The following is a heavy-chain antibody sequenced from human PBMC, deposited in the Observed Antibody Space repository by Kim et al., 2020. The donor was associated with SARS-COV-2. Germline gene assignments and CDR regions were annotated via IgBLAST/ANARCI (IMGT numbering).Heavy chain of an antibody. V-gene: IGHV3-23*01. CDR2: IGSGGSP. CDR3: ANPLG. Sequence: IGSGGSPYSADSVKGRFTISRDNAKNTLYLQMNSLRAEDTAVYYCANPLGGGQGTLVTVSS. J-gene: IGHJ4*02. D-gene: IGHD3-16*01.